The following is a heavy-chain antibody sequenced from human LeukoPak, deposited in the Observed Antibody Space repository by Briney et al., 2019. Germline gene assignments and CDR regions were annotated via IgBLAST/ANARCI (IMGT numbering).Heavy chain of an antibody. CDR1: GAFFSDSY. J-gene: IGHJ4*02. CDR2: INHSGSI. Sequence: SETLSLTCAVYGAFFSDSYWSWIRQPPGKGLEWIGEINHSGSINYSPSLKSRVIISVDTSKNQFSLKLSSVTAADTAVYYCVTHSNGYYFDYWGQGTLVTVSS. V-gene: IGHV4-34*01. CDR3: VTHSNGYYFDY. D-gene: IGHD6-19*01.